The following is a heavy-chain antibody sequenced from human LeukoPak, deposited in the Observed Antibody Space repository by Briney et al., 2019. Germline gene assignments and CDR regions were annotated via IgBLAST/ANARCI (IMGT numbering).Heavy chain of an antibody. V-gene: IGHV3-23*01. CDR2: ISGSGGNT. Sequence: PGGSLRLSCAASGFIFSSSAMSWVRQAPGKGLEWVSAISGSGGNTYYAGSVKGRFTISRDNSRNTLYLQMNSLRVEDTAVYYCAKDLGMGGGSCFHHWGQGILVTVSS. J-gene: IGHJ5*02. CDR3: AKDLGMGGGSCFHH. D-gene: IGHD2-15*01. CDR1: GFIFSSSA.